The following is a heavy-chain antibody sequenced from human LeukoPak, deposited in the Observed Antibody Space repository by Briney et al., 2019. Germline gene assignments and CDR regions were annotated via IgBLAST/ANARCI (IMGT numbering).Heavy chain of an antibody. CDR3: AKDKRTYSSSSGNIDY. CDR2: ISGSGGST. V-gene: IGHV3-23*01. J-gene: IGHJ4*02. CDR1: GFTFSSYA. D-gene: IGHD6-6*01. Sequence: GGSLRLSCAASGFTFSSYAMSWVRQAPGKGLEWVSAISGSGGSTYYADSVKGRFTISRDNSKNTLYLQMNSLRAEDTAVYYCAKDKRTYSSSSGNIDYWGQGTLVTVSS.